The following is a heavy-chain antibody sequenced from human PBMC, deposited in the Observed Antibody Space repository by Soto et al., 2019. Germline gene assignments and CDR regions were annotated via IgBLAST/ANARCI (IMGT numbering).Heavy chain of an antibody. Sequence: GASVKVSCKVSGYTLTELSMHWVRQAPGKGLEWMGGFDPEDGETIYAQKFQGRVTMTEDTSTDTAYMELSSLRSEDTAVYYCATEGGVEMATMRGYYYYGMDVWGQGTTVTVSS. J-gene: IGHJ6*02. CDR1: GYTLTELS. CDR3: ATEGGVEMATMRGYYYYGMDV. D-gene: IGHD5-12*01. CDR2: FDPEDGET. V-gene: IGHV1-24*01.